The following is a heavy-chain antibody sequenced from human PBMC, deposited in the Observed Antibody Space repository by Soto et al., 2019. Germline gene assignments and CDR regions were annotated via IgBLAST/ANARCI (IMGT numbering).Heavy chain of an antibody. Sequence: LSLTCTVSGGSISSGDYYWSWIRQPPGKGLEWIGYIHYSGSTYYKPSLKSRVTISVDTSKNQFSLKLSSVTAADTAVYYCARGYDSNGYYYSFDYWGQGTLVTVSS. CDR1: GGSISSGDYY. J-gene: IGHJ4*02. CDR2: IHYSGST. CDR3: ARGYDSNGYYYSFDY. V-gene: IGHV4-30-4*01. D-gene: IGHD3-22*01.